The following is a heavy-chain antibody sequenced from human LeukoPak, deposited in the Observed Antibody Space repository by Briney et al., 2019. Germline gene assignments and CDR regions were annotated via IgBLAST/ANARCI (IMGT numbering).Heavy chain of an antibody. V-gene: IGHV3-74*01. D-gene: IGHD1-1*01. Sequence: PGGSLRLPCAASGFTFRSYWMHWVRQAPGKGLVWVSRIYSDGSSTGYADSVKGRFTISRDNAKNMLYLQMNSLRVEDTAVYYCVRDAGNWIGNYYFDYWGQGTLVTVSS. CDR3: VRDAGNWIGNYYFDY. J-gene: IGHJ4*02. CDR2: IYSDGSST. CDR1: GFTFRSYW.